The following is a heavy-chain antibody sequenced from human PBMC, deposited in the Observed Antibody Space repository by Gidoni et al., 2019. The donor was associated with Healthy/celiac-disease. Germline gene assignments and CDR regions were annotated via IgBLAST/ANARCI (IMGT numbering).Heavy chain of an antibody. V-gene: IGHV3-23*01. D-gene: IGHD1-26*01. Sequence: EVQLLESGGGLVQPGGSLRLSCAASGFTFSSYAMSWVRQAPGKGLEWVSAISGSGGSTYYADSVKGRFTISRDNSKNTLYLQMNSLRAEDTAVYYCAKGGDWWEPALDAFDIWGQGTMVTVSS. CDR1: GFTFSSYA. J-gene: IGHJ3*02. CDR3: AKGGDWWEPALDAFDI. CDR2: ISGSGGST.